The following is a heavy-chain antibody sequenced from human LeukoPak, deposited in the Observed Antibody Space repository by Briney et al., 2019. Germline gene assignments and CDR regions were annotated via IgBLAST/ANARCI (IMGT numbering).Heavy chain of an antibody. CDR1: RDSMKSYY. V-gene: IGHV4-59*01. CDR3: AQDQQGGADALNI. D-gene: IGHD1/OR15-1a*01. CDR2: IYYTGST. J-gene: IGHJ3*02. Sequence: SETLSLTCTVFRDSMKSYYWSWLRQPPGKGLEWIGYIYYTGSTDYNPSLKSRVTISVDTSRNQFSLKLTSVTAADTAIYYCAQDQQGGADALNIWGQGTLVTVSS.